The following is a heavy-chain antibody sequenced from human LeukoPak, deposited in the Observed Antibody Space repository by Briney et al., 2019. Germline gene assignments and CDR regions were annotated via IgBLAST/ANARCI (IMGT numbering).Heavy chain of an antibody. CDR1: GGSFSAYY. V-gene: IGHV4-34*01. CDR2: INHSGSS. Sequence: SETLPLTCAVYGGSFSAYYWTWIRQPPGKGLVWIGEINHSGSSNYNSSLRSRVTISVDTSYKQFSLRLSSVTAADTAVYYCAPRGDIEHSYVYGKWFDPWGQGTRVTVSS. D-gene: IGHD5-18*01. CDR3: APRGDIEHSYVYGKWFDP. J-gene: IGHJ5*02.